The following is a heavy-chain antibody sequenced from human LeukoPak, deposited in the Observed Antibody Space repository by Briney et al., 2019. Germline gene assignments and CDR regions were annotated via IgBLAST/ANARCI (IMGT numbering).Heavy chain of an antibody. CDR2: IYYHENT. J-gene: IGHJ4*02. Sequence: SETLSLTCTVSGGSISSYYWSWIRQPPGKGLECIGSIYYHENTYYNSSLKSRVTISVDTSKNQFSLKLNSVTAADTAVYFCARRAYSAAYWKHFDYWGQGTLVTVSS. CDR3: ARRAYSAAYWKHFDY. D-gene: IGHD1-1*01. CDR1: GGSISSYY. V-gene: IGHV4-59*05.